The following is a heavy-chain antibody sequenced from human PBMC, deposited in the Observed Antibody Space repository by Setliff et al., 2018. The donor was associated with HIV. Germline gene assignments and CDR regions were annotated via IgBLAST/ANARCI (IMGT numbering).Heavy chain of an antibody. CDR1: GFTFRSYA. D-gene: IGHD3-3*02. V-gene: IGHV3-23*01. CDR2: ISGSGIST. Sequence: GGSLRLSCAASGFTFRSYAMSWVRQAPGKGLEWVSLISGSGISTHYAYSVKGRFSMSRDNPKNTLSLQMNSLRAEDTAVYYCAKGLSAFPPHGGFDIWGQGTMVTVSS. J-gene: IGHJ3*02. CDR3: AKGLSAFPPHGGFDI.